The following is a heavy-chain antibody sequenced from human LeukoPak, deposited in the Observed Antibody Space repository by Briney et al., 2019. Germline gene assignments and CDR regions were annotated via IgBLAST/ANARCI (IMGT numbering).Heavy chain of an antibody. Sequence: SETLSLTCTVSGGSISSYYWSWIRQPPGKGLEWIGYIYNSGSTSYNPSLKSRVTISIDTSKNQFSLKLNSVTAADTAVYYCARVDSSSWNGMDVWGQGTTVTVSS. D-gene: IGHD6-13*01. V-gene: IGHV4-59*08. CDR2: IYNSGST. CDR1: GGSISSYY. J-gene: IGHJ6*02. CDR3: ARVDSSSWNGMDV.